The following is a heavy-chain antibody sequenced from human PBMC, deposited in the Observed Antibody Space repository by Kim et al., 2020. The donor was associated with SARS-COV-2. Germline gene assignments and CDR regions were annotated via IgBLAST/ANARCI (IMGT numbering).Heavy chain of an antibody. CDR1: GYTFTSYY. D-gene: IGHD5-12*01. V-gene: IGHV1-46*01. CDR2: INPSGGST. J-gene: IGHJ4*02. Sequence: ASVKVSCKASGYTFTSYYMHWVRQAPGQGLEWMGIINPSGGSTSYAQKFQGRVTMTRDTSTSTVYMELSSLRSEDTAVYYCATHDGRYSGYDSTRWGGYWGQGTLVTVSS. CDR3: ATHDGRYSGYDSTRWGGY.